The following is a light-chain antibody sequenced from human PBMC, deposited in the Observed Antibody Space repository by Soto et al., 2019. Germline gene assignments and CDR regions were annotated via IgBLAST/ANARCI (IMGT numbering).Light chain of an antibody. CDR3: SSYTSSITYV. Sequence: QSVLTQPASVSGSPGQSITISCTGTSSDVGGYNYVSWYQQHPGKAPKLMIYDVSNRPSGVSNRFSGSKSGNTASLTISGLQAEDEADYYCSSYTSSITYVFGTGTKDTDL. V-gene: IGLV2-14*01. CDR1: SSDVGGYNY. CDR2: DVS. J-gene: IGLJ1*01.